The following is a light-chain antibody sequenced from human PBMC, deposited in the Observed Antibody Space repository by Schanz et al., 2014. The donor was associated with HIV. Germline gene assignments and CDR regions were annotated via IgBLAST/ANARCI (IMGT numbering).Light chain of an antibody. J-gene: IGLJ3*02. CDR1: SSNMGTGFD. CDR2: ANT. Sequence: QSVLTQPPSVSGAPGQRVTISCTGSSSNMGTGFDVHWYQLLPGTAPKVLIFANTHRPSGVPDRFSGSKSGNTASLTISGLQAEDEADYYCCSYAGRSTVVFGGGTKLTVL. CDR3: CSYAGRSTVV. V-gene: IGLV1-40*01.